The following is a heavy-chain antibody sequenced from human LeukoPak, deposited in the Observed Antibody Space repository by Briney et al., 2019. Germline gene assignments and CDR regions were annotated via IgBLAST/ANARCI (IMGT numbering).Heavy chain of an antibody. J-gene: IGHJ4*02. CDR3: ARGGRYFDWLLFPVDY. D-gene: IGHD3-9*01. V-gene: IGHV1-46*01. Sequence: ASVKVSCKASGYTFTSYYMHWVRQAPGQWLEWMGIINPSGGSTSYAQKFQGRVTMTRDTSTSTVYMELSSLRSEDTAVYYCARGGRYFDWLLFPVDYWGQGTLVTVSS. CDR2: INPSGGST. CDR1: GYTFTSYY.